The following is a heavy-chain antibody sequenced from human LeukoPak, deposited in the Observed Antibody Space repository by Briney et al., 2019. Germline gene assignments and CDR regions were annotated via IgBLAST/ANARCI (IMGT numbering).Heavy chain of an antibody. CDR2: IRYDGSKR. V-gene: IGHV3-30*02. CDR3: AKGGHGGYFDWLHDH. J-gene: IGHJ5*02. CDR1: GFMLSSYG. Sequence: PGGSLSLSWAASGFMLSSYGMPWVREAPGKGREWVAFIRYDGSKRQHAESVEVRFTISRDNTKKMLYLQMNNLRPEDTAVYYCAKGGHGGYFDWLHDHWGQGTLVTVSS. D-gene: IGHD3-9*01.